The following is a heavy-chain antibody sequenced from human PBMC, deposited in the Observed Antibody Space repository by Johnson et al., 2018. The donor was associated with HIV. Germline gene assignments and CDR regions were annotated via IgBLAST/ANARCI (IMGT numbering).Heavy chain of an antibody. V-gene: IGHV3-66*01. CDR2: IYSDGST. D-gene: IGHD4-17*01. Sequence: EVQLVESGGGFVQPGGSLRLSCAASIFTFKNAWMSWVRQAPGKGLEWVSVIYSDGSTYYADSVQGRFTLSRDNSQNTLYLQMNSLRAEDTAVYYCALTDYGDYPQRVPDAFDIWGQGTMVTVSS. J-gene: IGHJ3*02. CDR3: ALTDYGDYPQRVPDAFDI. CDR1: IFTFKNAW.